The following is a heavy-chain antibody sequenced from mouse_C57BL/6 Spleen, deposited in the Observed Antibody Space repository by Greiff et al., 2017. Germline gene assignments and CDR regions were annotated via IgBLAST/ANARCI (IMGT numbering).Heavy chain of an antibody. Sequence: QVQLQQPGAELVMPGASVKLSCKASGYTFTSYWMHWVKQRPGQGLEWIGEIDPSDSYTNYNQKFKGKSTLTVDKSSSTAYMQLSSLTSEDSAVYYCARTAAQAGAFDYGGQGTTLTVSS. V-gene: IGHV1-69*01. CDR1: GYTFTSYW. CDR3: ARTAAQAGAFDY. CDR2: IDPSDSYT. J-gene: IGHJ2*01. D-gene: IGHD3-2*02.